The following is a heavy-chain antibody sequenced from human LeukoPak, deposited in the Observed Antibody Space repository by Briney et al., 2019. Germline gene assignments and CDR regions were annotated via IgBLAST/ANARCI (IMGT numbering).Heavy chain of an antibody. J-gene: IGHJ4*02. CDR1: GGSISSADYF. V-gene: IGHV4-30-4*01. Sequence: SQTLSLTCTVSGGSISSADYFWSWIRQPPGKGLEWIGYIYYSGSTYYNPSLKSRVTISVDTSKNKFSLKLSSVTAADTAVYYCARAINYSDYWGQGTLVTVSS. CDR3: ARAINYSDY. CDR2: IYYSGST.